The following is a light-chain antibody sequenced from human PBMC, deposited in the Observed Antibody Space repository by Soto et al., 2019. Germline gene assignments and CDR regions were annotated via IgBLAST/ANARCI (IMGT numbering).Light chain of an antibody. CDR3: QQYDNLPLT. Sequence: IQMTQSPSSLSASLGYICTITCQASQDISNYLNWYQQKPGKAPKLLIYDASNLETGVPSRFSGSGSGTDFTFTISSLQPEDIATYYCQQYDNLPLTFGGRTNVDIK. V-gene: IGKV1-33*01. J-gene: IGKJ4*01. CDR1: QDISNY. CDR2: DAS.